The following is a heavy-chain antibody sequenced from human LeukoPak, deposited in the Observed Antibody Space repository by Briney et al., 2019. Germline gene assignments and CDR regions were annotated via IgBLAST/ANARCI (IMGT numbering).Heavy chain of an antibody. J-gene: IGHJ3*02. Sequence: ASVKVSCKASGYPFTDYYMHWVRQAPGQGLEWMGWINPNRGGTDYAQKFQGRVTMTRDTSISTAYMELSRLRYDDTAVYYCARAGYSYYAFDIWGQGTMVTVSS. CDR1: GYPFTDYY. V-gene: IGHV1-2*02. CDR3: ARAGYSYYAFDI. CDR2: INPNRGGT. D-gene: IGHD1-26*01.